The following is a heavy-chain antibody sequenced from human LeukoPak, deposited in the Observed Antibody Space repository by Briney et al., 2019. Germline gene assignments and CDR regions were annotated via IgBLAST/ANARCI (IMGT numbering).Heavy chain of an antibody. J-gene: IGHJ5*02. CDR2: ISYDGSNK. CDR1: GFTFSSYG. Sequence: GGSLRLSWAASGFTFSSYGMHWVRQAPGKGLEWVAVISYDGSNKYYADSVKGRFTISRDNSKNTLYLQMNSLRAEDTAVYYCAKEGWGCSSTSCYESWFDPWGQGTLVTVSS. CDR3: AKEGWGCSSTSCYESWFDP. D-gene: IGHD2-2*01. V-gene: IGHV3-30*18.